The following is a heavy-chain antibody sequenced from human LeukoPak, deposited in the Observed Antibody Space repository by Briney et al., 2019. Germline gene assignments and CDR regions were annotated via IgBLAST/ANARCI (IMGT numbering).Heavy chain of an antibody. Sequence: LGGSLRLSCAASGFTFSSYEMNRVRQAPGKGLEWVSYISSSGSTIYYADSVKGRFTISRDNAKNSLYLQINSLRAEDTAVYYCARGGLLWFGELLPIDYWGQGTLVTVSP. CDR1: GFTFSSYE. CDR3: ARGGLLWFGELLPIDY. J-gene: IGHJ4*02. D-gene: IGHD3-10*01. CDR2: ISSSGSTI. V-gene: IGHV3-48*03.